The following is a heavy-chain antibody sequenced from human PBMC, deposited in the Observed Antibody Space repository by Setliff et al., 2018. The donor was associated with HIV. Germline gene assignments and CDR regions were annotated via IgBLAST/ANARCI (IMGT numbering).Heavy chain of an antibody. J-gene: IGHJ4*02. Sequence: GSLRLSCAASGFTFSSYVMAWVRQTPGQGLEWVSVITGWGFNTWYTDSVKGRFTISRDNSDNTLYLQMNSLSAEDTATYYCAKGTQEHCNGTTCYPLDYWGQGTLVTVSS. CDR2: ITGWGFNT. CDR1: GFTFSSYV. V-gene: IGHV3-23*01. D-gene: IGHD2-8*01. CDR3: AKGTQEHCNGTTCYPLDY.